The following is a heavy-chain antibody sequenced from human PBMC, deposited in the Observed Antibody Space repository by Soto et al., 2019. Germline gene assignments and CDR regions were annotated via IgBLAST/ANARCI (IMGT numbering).Heavy chain of an antibody. Sequence: QVQLQQWGAGLLKPSETLSLTCAVYGGSFSGYQWSWIRQTPGMGLEWIGEINDSGNINYNPSLKSRVTIFLDTPKKQISLKLSSVTAADTAVYYCARGLILWFGELSRRGGYYYYMDVWGKGTTVIVSS. J-gene: IGHJ6*03. D-gene: IGHD3-10*01. CDR2: INDSGNI. CDR1: GGSFSGYQ. CDR3: ARGLILWFGELSRRGGYYYYMDV. V-gene: IGHV4-34*01.